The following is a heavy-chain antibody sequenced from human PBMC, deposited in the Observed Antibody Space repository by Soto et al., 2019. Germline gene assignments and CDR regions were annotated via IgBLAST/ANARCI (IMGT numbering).Heavy chain of an antibody. CDR1: GFTFSSYG. J-gene: IGHJ4*02. D-gene: IGHD2-15*01. CDR3: AKLIAATRGRQIDD. V-gene: IGHV3-30*18. Sequence: QVQLVESGGGVVQPGRSLRLSCAASGFTFSSYGMHWVRQAPGKGLEWVAVISYDGSNKYYADSVKGRFTISRDNSKNTLYLQRNSLRAEDTAVYYCAKLIAATRGRQIDDWGQGTLVTVSS. CDR2: ISYDGSNK.